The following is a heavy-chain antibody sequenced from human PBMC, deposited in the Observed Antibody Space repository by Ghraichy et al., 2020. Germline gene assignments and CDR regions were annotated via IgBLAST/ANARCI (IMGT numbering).Heavy chain of an antibody. Sequence: SETLSLTCTVSGGSISSSSYYWGWIRQPPGKGLEWIGSIYYSGSTYYNPSLKSRVTISVDTSKNQFSLKLSSVTAADTAVYYCARFGDVVVVAATPDDFDYWGQGTLVTVSS. CDR2: IYYSGST. CDR1: GGSISSSSYY. V-gene: IGHV4-39*01. D-gene: IGHD2-15*01. J-gene: IGHJ4*02. CDR3: ARFGDVVVVAATPDDFDY.